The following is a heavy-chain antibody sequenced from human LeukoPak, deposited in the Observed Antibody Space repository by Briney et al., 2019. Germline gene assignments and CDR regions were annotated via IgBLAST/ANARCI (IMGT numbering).Heavy chain of an antibody. V-gene: IGHV3-48*03. CDR2: ISSSGSTI. D-gene: IGHD3-22*01. CDR1: GFTFSSYE. CDR3: ARDYKAQYYYDSSGALGY. J-gene: IGHJ4*02. Sequence: GGSLRLSCAASGFTFSSYEMNWVRQAPGKGLEWVSYISSSGSTIYYADSVKGRFTISRDNAKNSLYLQMNSLRAEDTAVYYCARDYKAQYYYDSSGALGYWGQGTLVTVSS.